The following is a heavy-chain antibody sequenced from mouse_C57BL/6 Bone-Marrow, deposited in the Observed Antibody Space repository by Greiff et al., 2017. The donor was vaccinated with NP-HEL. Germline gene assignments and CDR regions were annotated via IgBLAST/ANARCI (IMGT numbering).Heavy chain of an antibody. V-gene: IGHV1-54*01. CDR1: GYAFTNYL. Sequence: QVQLQQSGAELVRPGTSVKVSCKASGYAFTNYLIEWVQQRPGQGLEWIGVINPGSGGTNYNEKFKGKATLTADKSSSTAYMQLSSLTSEDSAVYFCARGVLPYAMDYWGQGTSVTVSS. CDR2: INPGSGGT. D-gene: IGHD1-1*01. J-gene: IGHJ4*01. CDR3: ARGVLPYAMDY.